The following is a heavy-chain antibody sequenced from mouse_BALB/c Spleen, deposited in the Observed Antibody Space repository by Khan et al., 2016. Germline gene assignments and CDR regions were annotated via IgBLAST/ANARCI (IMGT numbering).Heavy chain of an antibody. Sequence: EVQLQESGPDLVKPSQSLSLTYTVTGYSITSGYSWHWIRQFPGNKLEWMGYIHYSGGTKYIPSLKSRISITRDTSKNQFFLQLNSVTPEDTATXYCTRSHGYYAMDYWGQGTSVTVSS. CDR3: TRSHGYYAMDY. J-gene: IGHJ4*01. CDR2: IHYSGGT. V-gene: IGHV3-1*02. CDR1: GYSITSGYS.